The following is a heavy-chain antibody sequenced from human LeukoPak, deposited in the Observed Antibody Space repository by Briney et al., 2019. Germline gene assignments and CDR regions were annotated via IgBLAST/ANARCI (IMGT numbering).Heavy chain of an antibody. CDR2: IIPILGIA. J-gene: IGHJ4*02. Sequence: SVKVSCKASGGTFSSYAISWVRQAPGQGLEWMGKIIPILGIANYAQKFQGRVTITADKSTSTAYMELSSLRSEDTAVYYCARVGDYSSSWNLDYWSQGTLVTVSS. CDR1: GGTFSSYA. CDR3: ARVGDYSSSWNLDY. V-gene: IGHV1-69*04. D-gene: IGHD6-13*01.